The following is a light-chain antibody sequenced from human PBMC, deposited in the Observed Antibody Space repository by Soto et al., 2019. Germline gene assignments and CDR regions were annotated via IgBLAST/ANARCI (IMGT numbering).Light chain of an antibody. J-gene: IGKJ1*01. CDR2: DAS. V-gene: IGKV1-39*01. Sequence: DIQMTQSPSSLSASIGDRVTITCRASQNINTFLNWYQQKPGKAPRLLIYDASSLQSGVPSRFSGGGSGTDFTLTITTLQPEDFATYYCQQSYSVFGRGTKVEIK. CDR3: QQSYSV. CDR1: QNINTF.